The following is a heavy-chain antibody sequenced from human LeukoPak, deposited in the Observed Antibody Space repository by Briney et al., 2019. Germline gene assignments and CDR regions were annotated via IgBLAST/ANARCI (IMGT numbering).Heavy chain of an antibody. D-gene: IGHD6-13*01. CDR2: ISSSSSTI. Sequence: GGSLRLSCAASGFTFSSYSMNWVRQAPGKGLEWVSYISSSSSTIYYADSVKGRFTISRDNAKNSLYLQMNSLRAEDTAVYYCAREEAIGYSSSWYSYYFDYWGQGTLVTVSS. J-gene: IGHJ4*02. V-gene: IGHV3-48*01. CDR1: GFTFSSYS. CDR3: AREEAIGYSSSWYSYYFDY.